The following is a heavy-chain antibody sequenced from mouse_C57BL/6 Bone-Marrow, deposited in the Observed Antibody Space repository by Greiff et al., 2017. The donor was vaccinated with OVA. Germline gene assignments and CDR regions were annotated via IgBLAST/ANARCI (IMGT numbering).Heavy chain of an antibody. CDR2: IYWDDDK. Sequence: QVTLKESGPGILQSSQTLSLTCSFSGFSLSTSGMGVSWLRPPSGMGLEWLAHIYWDDDKRSNPSLKSRLTITNDTSRNQVYLKITSVNTADTATYYCARRAYYGSSYWYFEVWGTGTTVTVSS. CDR1: GFSLSTSGMG. D-gene: IGHD1-1*01. V-gene: IGHV8-12*01. CDR3: ARRAYYGSSYWYFEV. J-gene: IGHJ1*03.